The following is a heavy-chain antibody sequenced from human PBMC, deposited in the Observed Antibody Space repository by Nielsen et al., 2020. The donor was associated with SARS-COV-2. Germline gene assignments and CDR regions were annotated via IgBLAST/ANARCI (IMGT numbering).Heavy chain of an antibody. CDR1: GGSISSYY. D-gene: IGHD2-2*02. J-gene: IGHJ4*02. Sequence: SETLSLTCTVSGGSISSYYWSWIRQPPGKGLEWIGYIYYSGGTNYNPSLKSRVTISVDTSKNQFSLKLSSVAAADTAVYYCARDQDSTGLYPGTLYSWGQGTLVTVSS. V-gene: IGHV4-59*01. CDR3: ARDQDSTGLYPGTLYS. CDR2: IYYSGGT.